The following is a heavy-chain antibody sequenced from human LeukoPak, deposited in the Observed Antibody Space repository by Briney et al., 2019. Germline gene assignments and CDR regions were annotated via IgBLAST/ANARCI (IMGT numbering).Heavy chain of an antibody. J-gene: IGHJ3*02. D-gene: IGHD3-22*01. V-gene: IGHV4-61*02. CDR2: IYTSGST. CDR1: GGSISSSSYY. CDR3: ARAPRGYYYDSSGTFDI. Sequence: PSETLSLTCTVSGGSISSSSYYWGWIRQPAGKGLEWIGRIYTSGSTNYNPSLKSRVTISVDTSKNQFSLKLSSVTAADTAVYYCARAPRGYYYDSSGTFDIWGQGTMVTVSS.